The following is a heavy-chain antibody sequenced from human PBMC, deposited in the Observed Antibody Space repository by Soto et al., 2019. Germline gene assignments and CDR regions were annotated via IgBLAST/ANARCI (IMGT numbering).Heavy chain of an antibody. CDR2: INHSGST. V-gene: IGHV4-34*01. J-gene: IGHJ2*01. Sequence: QVHLQQWGAGLLKPSETLSLTCAVYGGSFSGYYWSWIRQPPGKGLEWIGEINHSGSTNFNPSLKSRVTISVDTSKNQFSLKMRSVTAADTAVYFCAAHLKTTVTEYWYFALWGRGTLVTVSS. CDR3: AAHLKTTVTEYWYFAL. CDR1: GGSFSGYY. D-gene: IGHD4-17*01.